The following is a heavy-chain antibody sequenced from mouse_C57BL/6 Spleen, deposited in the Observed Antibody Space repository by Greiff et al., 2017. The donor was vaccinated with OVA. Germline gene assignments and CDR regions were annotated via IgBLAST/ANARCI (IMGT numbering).Heavy chain of an antibody. CDR3: TRLPHY. CDR2: IDPETGGT. Sequence: QVHVKQSGAELVRPGASVTLSCKASGYTFTDYEMHWVKQTPVHGLEWIGAIDPETGGTAYNQKFKGKAILTADKSSSTAYMELRSLTSEDSAVYYCTRLPHYWGQGTTLTVSS. J-gene: IGHJ2*01. V-gene: IGHV1-15*01. CDR1: GYTFTDYE.